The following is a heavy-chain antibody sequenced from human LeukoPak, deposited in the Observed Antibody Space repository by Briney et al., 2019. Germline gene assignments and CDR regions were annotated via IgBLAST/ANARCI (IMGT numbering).Heavy chain of an antibody. V-gene: IGHV4-4*07. Sequence: PSETLSLTCTVSGGSISSYYWSWIRQPAGKGLEWIGRIYTSGSTNYNPSLKSRVTMSVDTSKNQFSLKLSSVTAADTAVHYCARGDFDWLSNYFDYWGQGTLVTVSS. D-gene: IGHD3-9*01. CDR3: ARGDFDWLSNYFDY. CDR1: GGSISSYY. J-gene: IGHJ4*02. CDR2: IYTSGST.